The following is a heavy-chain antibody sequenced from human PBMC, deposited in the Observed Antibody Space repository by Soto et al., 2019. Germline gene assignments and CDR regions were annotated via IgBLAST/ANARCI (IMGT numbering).Heavy chain of an antibody. CDR2: ISSSSSTI. J-gene: IGHJ3*02. V-gene: IGHV3-48*02. D-gene: IGHD6-6*01. CDR3: ARKYSSSSDDAFDI. CDR1: GFTFSNAW. Sequence: GGSLRLSCAASGFTFSNAWMSWVRQAPGTGLEWVSYISSSSSTIYYADSVKGRFTISRDNAKNSLYLQMNSLRDEDTAVYYCARKYSSSSDDAFDIWGQGTMVTVSS.